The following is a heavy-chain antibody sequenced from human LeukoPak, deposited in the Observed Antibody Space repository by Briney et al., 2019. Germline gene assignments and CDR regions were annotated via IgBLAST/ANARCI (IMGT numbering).Heavy chain of an antibody. V-gene: IGHV1-46*01. CDR1: GYTFTSYY. Sequence: ASVKVSCKASGYTFTSYYMHWVRQAPGQGLEWMGIINPSGGSTSYAQKFQGRVTMTRDMSTSTVYMELSSLISEDTAVYYCARDDIVVVPAAVGGGFDPWGQGTLVTVSS. CDR3: ARDDIVVVPAAVGGGFDP. CDR2: INPSGGST. J-gene: IGHJ5*02. D-gene: IGHD2-2*01.